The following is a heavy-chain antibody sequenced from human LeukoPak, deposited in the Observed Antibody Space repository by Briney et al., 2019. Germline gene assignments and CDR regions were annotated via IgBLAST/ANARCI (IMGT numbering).Heavy chain of an antibody. CDR2: INHSGST. J-gene: IGHJ3*02. V-gene: IGHV4-34*01. CDR3: ARGSALLWFGELFQRWGFDI. Sequence: SETLSLTCAAYGGSFSGYYWSWIRQPPGKGLEWIGEINHSGSTNYNPSLKSRVTISVGTSKNQFSLKLSSVTAADTAVYYCARGSALLWFGELFQRWGFDIWGQGTMVTVSS. D-gene: IGHD3-10*01. CDR1: GGSFSGYY.